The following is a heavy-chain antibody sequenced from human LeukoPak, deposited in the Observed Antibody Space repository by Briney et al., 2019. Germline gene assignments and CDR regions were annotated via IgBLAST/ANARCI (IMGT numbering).Heavy chain of an antibody. CDR3: ARAPDHLFDY. Sequence: PSETLSLTCAVYGGSFSGYYWSWICQPPGKGLEWIGEINHSGSTNYNPSLKSRVTISVDTSRNQFSLKLSSVTAADTAVYYCARAPDHLFDYWGQGTLVTVSS. V-gene: IGHV4-34*01. J-gene: IGHJ4*02. CDR2: INHSGST. CDR1: GGSFSGYY. D-gene: IGHD1-14*01.